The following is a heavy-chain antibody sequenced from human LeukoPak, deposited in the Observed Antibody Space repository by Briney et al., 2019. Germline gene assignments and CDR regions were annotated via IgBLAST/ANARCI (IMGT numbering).Heavy chain of an antibody. CDR2: IYYSGST. J-gene: IGHJ4*02. CDR3: ARARVIPNFDY. Sequence: SETLSLTCTVSGGSISSYYWSWIRQPPGKGLEWIGYIYYSGSTNYNPSLKSRVTIPVDTSKNQFSLKLSSVTAADTAVYHCARARVIPNFDYWGQGTLVTVSS. V-gene: IGHV4-59*01. CDR1: GGSISSYY. D-gene: IGHD2-8*01.